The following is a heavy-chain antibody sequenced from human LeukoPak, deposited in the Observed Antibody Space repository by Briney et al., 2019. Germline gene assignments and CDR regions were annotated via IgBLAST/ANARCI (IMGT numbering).Heavy chain of an antibody. CDR3: AGAYGFFDY. Sequence: ASVKVSCKASGYTFTDYYIHWVRQAPGQGLEWMGWIIPNSGGTHYAQKFQGRVTMTRDTSINTAYMELSRLRSDDTAVYYCAGAYGFFDYWGQGTLVTVSS. J-gene: IGHJ4*02. CDR1: GYTFTDYY. V-gene: IGHV1-2*02. D-gene: IGHD3-10*01. CDR2: IIPNSGGT.